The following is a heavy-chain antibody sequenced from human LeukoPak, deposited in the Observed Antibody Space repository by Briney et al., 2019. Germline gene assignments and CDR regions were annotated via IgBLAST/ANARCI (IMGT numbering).Heavy chain of an antibody. D-gene: IGHD2-15*01. CDR2: ISYHGSDK. J-gene: IGHJ6*02. V-gene: IGHV3-30*04. Sequence: GGSLRLSCAASGFTFSTYAIHWVRQAPGKGLEWVAVISYHGSDKYYADSVKGRFTISRDNSKNTLYLQMNSLRAEDTAVYYCARIVTPSLYYGMDVWGQGTTVTVSS. CDR3: ARIVTPSLYYGMDV. CDR1: GFTFSTYA.